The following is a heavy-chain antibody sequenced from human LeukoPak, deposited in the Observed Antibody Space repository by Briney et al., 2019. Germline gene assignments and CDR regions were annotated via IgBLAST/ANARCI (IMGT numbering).Heavy chain of an antibody. CDR3: AKASSHGQWLVTQDIYFDY. D-gene: IGHD6-19*01. V-gene: IGHV3-30-3*01. CDR1: GFTFSSYA. Sequence: GGSLRLSCAASGFTFSSYAMHWVRQAPGKGLEWVAVISFDGSNKYYADSVKGRFTISRDNSKNTLYLQMNSLRAEDTAVYYCAKASSHGQWLVTQDIYFDYWGQGTLVTVSS. J-gene: IGHJ4*02. CDR2: ISFDGSNK.